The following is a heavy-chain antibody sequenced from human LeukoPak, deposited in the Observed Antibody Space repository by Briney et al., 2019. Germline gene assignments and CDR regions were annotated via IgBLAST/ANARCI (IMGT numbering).Heavy chain of an antibody. Sequence: PGGSLRLSCAASGFTFTDYYMDWVRQTPGKGLEWVGRTRNKADSYTTEYAASMKGTFTISRDDSKNSLYLQMNGLKTEDTAVYFCTRSIGDRHRYFDYWGQGTLVTVSS. CDR2: TRNKADSYTT. V-gene: IGHV3-72*01. J-gene: IGHJ4*02. CDR3: TRSIGDRHRYFDY. CDR1: GFTFTDYY. D-gene: IGHD4-17*01.